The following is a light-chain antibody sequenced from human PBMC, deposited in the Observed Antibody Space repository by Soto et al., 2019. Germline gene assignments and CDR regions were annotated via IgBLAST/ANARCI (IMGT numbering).Light chain of an antibody. CDR3: QQYDSYGIT. CDR1: QSISSW. J-gene: IGKJ3*01. Sequence: DIQMTQSPSTLSGSVGDRVTITCRASQSISSWLAWYQQKRGKAPKLLIYDASSLESGVPSRFSGSGSGTEFTLTISSLQPDDFAPYSCQQYDSYGITLRPGTTVATK. CDR2: DAS. V-gene: IGKV1-5*01.